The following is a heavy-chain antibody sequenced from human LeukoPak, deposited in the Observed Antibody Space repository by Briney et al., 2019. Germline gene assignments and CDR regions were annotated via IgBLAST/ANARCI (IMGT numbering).Heavy chain of an antibody. V-gene: IGHV4-39*01. J-gene: IGHJ4*02. D-gene: IGHD3-10*01. CDR2: IYYSGST. CDR1: GGSISSSSYY. Sequence: SETLSLTCTVSGGSISSSSYYWGWIRQPPGKGLEWIGSIYYSGSTYYNPSLKSRVTISVDTSKNQFSLKLSSVTAADAAVYYCARRWYYGSGSYFYDYWGQGTLVTVSS. CDR3: ARRWYYGSGSYFYDY.